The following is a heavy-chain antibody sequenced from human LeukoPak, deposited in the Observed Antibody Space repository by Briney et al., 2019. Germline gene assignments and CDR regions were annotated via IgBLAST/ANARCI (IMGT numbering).Heavy chain of an antibody. CDR3: AKDWYYDILTGYSDPCS. CDR2: ISGSGGST. J-gene: IGHJ5*02. D-gene: IGHD3-9*01. V-gene: IGHV3-23*01. Sequence: GGSLRLSCAASGFTFSSYAMSWVRQAPGKGLEWVSAISGSGGSTYYADSVKGRFTISRDNSKNTLYLQMNSLRAEDTAVYYCAKDWYYDILTGYSDPCSWGQGTLVTVSS. CDR1: GFTFSSYA.